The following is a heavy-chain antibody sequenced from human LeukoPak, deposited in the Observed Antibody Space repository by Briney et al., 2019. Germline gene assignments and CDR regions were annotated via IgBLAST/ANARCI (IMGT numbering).Heavy chain of an antibody. CDR1: GYTFTRYD. Sequence: ASVKVSCRASGYTFTRYDINWVRQATGQGLEWMGWMNPNCGNTGYAQKFQGRGTMTRNTSISTAYIELSSLRSEESAVYYCARETFTYDSSGYFIDYWGQGTLVTVSS. CDR2: MNPNCGNT. CDR3: ARETFTYDSSGYFIDY. D-gene: IGHD3-22*01. V-gene: IGHV1-8*01. J-gene: IGHJ4*02.